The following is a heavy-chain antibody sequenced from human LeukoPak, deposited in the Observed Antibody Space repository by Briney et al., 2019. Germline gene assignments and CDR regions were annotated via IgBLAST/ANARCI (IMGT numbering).Heavy chain of an antibody. CDR3: ARWVVSPYNFWSGYSVGWFDP. CDR2: ISAYNGNT. J-gene: IGHJ5*02. V-gene: IGHV1-18*01. CDR1: GYTFTSYG. D-gene: IGHD3-3*01. Sequence: GASVKVSCKASGYTFTSYGISWVRQAPGQGLEWMGWISAYNGNTNYAQKLQGRVTMTIDTSTSTAYMELRSLRSDDTAVYYCARWVVSPYNFWSGYSVGWFDPWGQGTLVTVSS.